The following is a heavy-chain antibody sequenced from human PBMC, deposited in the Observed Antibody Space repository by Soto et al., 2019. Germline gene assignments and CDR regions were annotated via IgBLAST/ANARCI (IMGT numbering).Heavy chain of an antibody. J-gene: IGHJ4*02. Sequence: PSETLSLTCAVYGGSFSGYYWSWIRQPPGKGLEWIGEINHSGSTNYNPSLKSRVTISVGTSKNQFPLKLSSVTAADTAVYYCARVLLGYCSSTSCYTLDYWGQGTLVTVSS. D-gene: IGHD2-2*02. V-gene: IGHV4-34*01. CDR1: GGSFSGYY. CDR3: ARVLLGYCSSTSCYTLDY. CDR2: INHSGST.